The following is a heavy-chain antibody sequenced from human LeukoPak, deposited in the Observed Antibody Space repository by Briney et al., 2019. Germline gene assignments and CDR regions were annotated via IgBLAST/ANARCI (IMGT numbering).Heavy chain of an antibody. J-gene: IGHJ4*02. CDR3: ARGPGYCGGDCYDYYFDY. CDR1: GFTFSDYY. Sequence: GGSLRLSCAAPGFTFSDYYMSWIRQAPGKGLEWVSYISSSGSTIYYADSVKGRFTISRDDAKNSLYLQMNSLRAEDTAVYYCARGPGYCGGDCYDYYFDYWGQGTLVTVSS. CDR2: ISSSGSTI. D-gene: IGHD2-21*02. V-gene: IGHV3-11*04.